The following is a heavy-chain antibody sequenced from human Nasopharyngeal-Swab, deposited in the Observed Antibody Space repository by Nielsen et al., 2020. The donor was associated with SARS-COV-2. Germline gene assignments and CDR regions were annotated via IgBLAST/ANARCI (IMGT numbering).Heavy chain of an antibody. V-gene: IGHV3-30-3*01. Sequence: GESLKLSCAASGFIFRSYAMHWVRQAPGKGLEWVAVISYDESNKYYADSVKGRFTISRDNSKNTLYLQMNSLRAEDTAVYYCARAGGGYSYADYWGQGTLVTVSS. D-gene: IGHD5-18*01. CDR1: GFIFRSYA. CDR3: ARAGGGYSYADY. CDR2: ISYDESNK. J-gene: IGHJ4*02.